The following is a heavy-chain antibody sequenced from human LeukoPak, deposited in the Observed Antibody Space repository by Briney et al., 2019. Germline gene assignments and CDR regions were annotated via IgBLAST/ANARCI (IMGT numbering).Heavy chain of an antibody. V-gene: IGHV3-21*01. D-gene: IGHD2-2*01. CDR3: ARGFGGYCSSTSCLVTIDY. J-gene: IGHJ4*02. Sequence: GGSLGLSCAASGFTFSSYTMNWVRQAPGKGPEWVSSICSTRTYICYADSLKGRFTISRDNAKNSLYLQMDSLRAEDTAVYYCARGFGGYCSSTSCLVTIDYWGQGTLVTVSS. CDR2: ICSTRTYI. CDR1: GFTFSSYT.